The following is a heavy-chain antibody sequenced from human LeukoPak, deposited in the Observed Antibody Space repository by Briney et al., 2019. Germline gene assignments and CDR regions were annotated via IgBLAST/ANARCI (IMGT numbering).Heavy chain of an antibody. CDR3: ARGSTVTTAYYFDY. CDR1: GYTFTGYH. D-gene: IGHD4-17*01. Sequence: ASVKVSCKASGYTFTGYHMHWVRQAPGQGLEWMGWINPNSGGTNYAQKFQGRVTMTRDKSISTAYMELSRLRSEDTAVYYCARGSTVTTAYYFDYWGQGTLVTVSS. J-gene: IGHJ4*02. CDR2: INPNSGGT. V-gene: IGHV1-2*02.